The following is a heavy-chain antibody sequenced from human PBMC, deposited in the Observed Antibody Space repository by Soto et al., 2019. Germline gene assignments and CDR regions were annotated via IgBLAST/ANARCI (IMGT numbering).Heavy chain of an antibody. V-gene: IGHV3-9*01. CDR1: GFTFDDYA. D-gene: IGHD6-19*01. J-gene: IGHJ6*02. CDR2: ISWNSGSI. Sequence: GGSLRLSCAASGFTFDDYAMHWVRQAPGKGLEWVSGISWNSGSIGYADSVKGRFTISRDNAKNSLYLQMNSLRAEDTALYYCAKVGSSGWSVSYGMDVWGQGTTVTVSS. CDR3: AKVGSSGWSVSYGMDV.